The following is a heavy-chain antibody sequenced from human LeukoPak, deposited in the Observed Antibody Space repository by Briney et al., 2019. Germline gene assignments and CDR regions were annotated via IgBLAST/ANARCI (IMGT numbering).Heavy chain of an antibody. CDR2: ISSSSSYI. D-gene: IGHD3-22*01. Sequence: PGGSLRLYCAASGFTFSSYSMNWVRQAPGKGLEWVSSISSSSSYIYYADSVKGRFTISRDNAKNALYLQMNSLRAEDTAVYYCARPYYYDSSGLTRFDCWGQGTLVTVSS. CDR3: ARPYYYDSSGLTRFDC. CDR1: GFTFSSYS. J-gene: IGHJ4*02. V-gene: IGHV3-21*01.